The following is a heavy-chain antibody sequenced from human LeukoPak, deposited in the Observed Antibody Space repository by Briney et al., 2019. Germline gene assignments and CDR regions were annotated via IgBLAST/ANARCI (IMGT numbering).Heavy chain of an antibody. CDR2: ISYDGSNK. Sequence: GRSLRLSCAASGFTFSSYAMHWVHQAPGKGPEWVAVISYDGSNKYYADSVKGRFTISRDNSKNTLYLQMNSLRAEDTAVYYCARDKPYFDYWGQGTLVTVSS. V-gene: IGHV3-30-3*01. CDR1: GFTFSSYA. CDR3: ARDKPYFDY. J-gene: IGHJ4*02.